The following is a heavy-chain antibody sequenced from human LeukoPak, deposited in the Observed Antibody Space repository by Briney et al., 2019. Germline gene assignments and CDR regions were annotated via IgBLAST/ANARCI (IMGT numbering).Heavy chain of an antibody. CDR1: GFTFSSYW. CDR2: INSDGTET. CDR3: GRFDEAESQ. D-gene: IGHD3-9*01. V-gene: IGHV3-74*01. Sequence: GGSLRLSCAVSGFTFSSYWMHWVRQAPGKGLVWVSRINSDGTETHYADSVQGRFIISRDTAKNTLYLQMNSLRVEATAVYYCGRFDEAESQWGQGALVTVS. J-gene: IGHJ4*02.